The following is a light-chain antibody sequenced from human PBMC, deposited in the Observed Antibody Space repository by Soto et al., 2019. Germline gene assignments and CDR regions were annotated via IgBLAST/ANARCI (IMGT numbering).Light chain of an antibody. CDR1: QSVSSN. CDR2: GAS. J-gene: IGKJ1*01. Sequence: VLTQSLATLSVSPRERATLSCRASQSVSSNLAWYQQKPGQAPRLLIYGASTRATGIPARFSGSGSGTEFTLTISSLQSEDFAVYYCQQYNNWPRTFGQGTMV. CDR3: QQYNNWPRT. V-gene: IGKV3-15*01.